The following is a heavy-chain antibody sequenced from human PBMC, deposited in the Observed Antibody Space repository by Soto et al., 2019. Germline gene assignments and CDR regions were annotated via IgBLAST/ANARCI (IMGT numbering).Heavy chain of an antibody. J-gene: IGHJ6*02. Sequence: ASVKVSCKASGYTFTSYAMHWVLQAPGQRLEWMGWINAGNGNTKYSQKFQGRVTITRDTSASTAYMELSSLRSEDMAVYYCAREEGATHYYYYGMDVWGQGTTVTVSS. CDR3: AREEGATHYYYYGMDV. V-gene: IGHV1-3*01. CDR1: GYTFTSYA. CDR2: INAGNGNT. D-gene: IGHD1-26*01.